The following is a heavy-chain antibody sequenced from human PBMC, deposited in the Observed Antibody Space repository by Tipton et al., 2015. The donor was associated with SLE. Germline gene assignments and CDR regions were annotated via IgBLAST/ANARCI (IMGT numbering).Heavy chain of an antibody. J-gene: IGHJ6*03. CDR2: INPRTGIR. CDR1: GYTFSDYG. V-gene: IGHV1-46*01. D-gene: IGHD3-3*01. CDR3: ARQGNDFWNGSYLPHHHYYMDV. Sequence: QLVQSGAEVKKPGASVKVSCKASGYTFSDYGISWVRQAPGQGLEWMGIINPRTGIRSYAQKFQGRVTLSRDTSTSTVYMEVNSLRSEDTALYHCARQGNDFWNGSYLPHHHYYMDVWGKGTTVTVSS.